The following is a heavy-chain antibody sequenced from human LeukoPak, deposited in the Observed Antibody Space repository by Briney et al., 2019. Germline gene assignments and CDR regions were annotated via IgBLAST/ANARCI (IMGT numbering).Heavy chain of an antibody. CDR3: AMGILIDYYDSSCYLAYFDN. Sequence: GASVKVSCKASGYTFTSYDINWVRQATGQGLEWMGWMNPTSGNTDYAQKFQGRVTMTRNTSISTAYMELSRLSSNDTAVYYFAMGILIDYYDSSCYLAYFDNWGQGAPVTVSS. D-gene: IGHD3-22*01. V-gene: IGHV1-8*01. J-gene: IGHJ4*02. CDR1: GYTFTSYD. CDR2: MNPTSGNT.